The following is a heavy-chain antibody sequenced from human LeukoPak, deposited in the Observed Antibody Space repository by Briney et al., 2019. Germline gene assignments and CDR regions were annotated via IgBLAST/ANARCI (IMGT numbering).Heavy chain of an antibody. V-gene: IGHV3-74*01. J-gene: IGHJ6*02. CDR1: GFIFRSYW. D-gene: IGHD6-19*01. Sequence: GGSLRLSCAASGFIFRSYWMHWVRHAPGKGLVWVSRINGDGSSTSFADSVKGRFTISRDNAKNTLYLQMNSLRAEDTAVYYCARVFSSGFYYYGMDVWGQGTTVTVSS. CDR2: INGDGSST. CDR3: ARVFSSGFYYYGMDV.